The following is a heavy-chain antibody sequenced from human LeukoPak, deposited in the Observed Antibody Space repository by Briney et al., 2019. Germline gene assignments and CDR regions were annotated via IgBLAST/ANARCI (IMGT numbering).Heavy chain of an antibody. Sequence: GGSLRLSCTASGFTFGDYAMSWFRQAPGKGVEGVSSISRSGSTKYYADSVKGRFTISRDNAKNSLFLQMNSLRAEDTAVYYCARVLRYCSGGNCYSGGLGYMDVWGKGTTVTISS. CDR2: ISRSGSTK. CDR1: GFTFGDYA. J-gene: IGHJ6*03. D-gene: IGHD2-15*01. CDR3: ARVLRYCSGGNCYSGGLGYMDV. V-gene: IGHV3-11*01.